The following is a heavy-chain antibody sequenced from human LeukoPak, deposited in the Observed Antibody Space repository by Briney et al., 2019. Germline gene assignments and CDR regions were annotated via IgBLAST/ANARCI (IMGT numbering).Heavy chain of an antibody. CDR2: ISAYNGNT. CDR1: GYTFTSYG. V-gene: IGHV1-18*01. J-gene: IGHJ4*02. Sequence: ASVKVSCKASGYTFTSYGISWVRQAPGQGLEWMGWISAYNGNTSYAQKLQGRVTMTTDTSTSTAYMELRSLRSDDTAVYYCASAPRSSGWYGGLFGYWGQGTLVTVSS. D-gene: IGHD6-19*01. CDR3: ASAPRSSGWYGGLFGY.